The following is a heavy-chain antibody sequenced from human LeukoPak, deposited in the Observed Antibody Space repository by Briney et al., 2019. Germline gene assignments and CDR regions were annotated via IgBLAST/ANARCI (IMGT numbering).Heavy chain of an antibody. Sequence: GGSLRLSCTASGFTFSSYSMNWVRQAPGRGLEWVSSISTSSSYIYYADSVKGRFTISRDNARNSLYLQMNTLRAEDTAVYSCARGADGVSSNSRGWFDPWGQGTLVTVSS. CDR3: ARGADGVSSNSRGWFDP. D-gene: IGHD2-15*01. CDR2: ISTSSSYI. J-gene: IGHJ5*02. CDR1: GFTFSSYS. V-gene: IGHV3-21*01.